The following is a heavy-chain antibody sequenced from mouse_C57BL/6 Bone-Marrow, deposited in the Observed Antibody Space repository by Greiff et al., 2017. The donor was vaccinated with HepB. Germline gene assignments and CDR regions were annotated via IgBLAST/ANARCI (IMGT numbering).Heavy chain of an antibody. Sequence: EVHLVESEGGLVQPGSSMKLSCTASGFTFSDYYMAWVRQVPEKGLEWVANINYDGSSTYYLDSLKSRFIISRDNAKNILYLQMSSLKSEDTATYYCAREKDYGSSYDYWGQGTTLTVSS. D-gene: IGHD1-1*01. CDR1: GFTFSDYY. J-gene: IGHJ2*01. V-gene: IGHV5-16*01. CDR2: INYDGSST. CDR3: AREKDYGSSYDY.